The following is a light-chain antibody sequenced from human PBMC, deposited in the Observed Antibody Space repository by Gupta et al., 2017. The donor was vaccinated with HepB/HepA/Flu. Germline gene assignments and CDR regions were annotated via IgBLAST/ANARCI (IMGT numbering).Light chain of an antibody. CDR1: QSVSSSY. CDR2: GAS. J-gene: IGKJ4*01. Sequence: EIVFTQSPGTLSLSPAERATLSCRASQSVSSSYLAWYQQKPGQAPRLLIYGASSRATGIPDRFSGSGSGTDFTLTISRLEPEDFAVYYCQQYGSSPLTFGGGTKVEIK. V-gene: IGKV3-20*01. CDR3: QQYGSSPLT.